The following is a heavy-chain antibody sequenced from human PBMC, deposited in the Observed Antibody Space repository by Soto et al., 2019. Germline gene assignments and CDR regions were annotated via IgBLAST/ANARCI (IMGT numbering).Heavy chain of an antibody. D-gene: IGHD6-19*01. Sequence: ASVNVSFKASGYTFTSYYMHWVRQAPGQGLEWMGIINPSGGSTSYAHKFQGRVTMTRDTSTSTVYMELSSLRSEDTAVYYCEREGLAVAAYNWFDPWGQGTLVTVSS. V-gene: IGHV1-46*01. CDR1: GYTFTSYY. CDR3: EREGLAVAAYNWFDP. CDR2: INPSGGST. J-gene: IGHJ5*02.